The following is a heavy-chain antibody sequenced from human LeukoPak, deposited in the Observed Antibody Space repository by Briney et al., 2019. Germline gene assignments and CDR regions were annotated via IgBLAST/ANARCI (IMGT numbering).Heavy chain of an antibody. CDR1: GFTFSSYA. J-gene: IGHJ4*02. V-gene: IGHV3-23*01. CDR3: AKAREMIVVATNTLFDY. CDR2: ISGSGGST. D-gene: IGHD3-22*01. Sequence: GGSLRLSCAASGFTFSSYAMSWVRQAPGKGLEWDSAISGSGGSTYYADSVKGRFTISRDNSKNTLYLQMNSLRAEDTAVYYCAKAREMIVVATNTLFDYWGQGTLVTVSS.